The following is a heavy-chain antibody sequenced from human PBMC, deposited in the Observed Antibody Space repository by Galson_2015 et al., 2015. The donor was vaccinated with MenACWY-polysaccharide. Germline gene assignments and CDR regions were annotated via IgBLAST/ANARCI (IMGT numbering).Heavy chain of an antibody. Sequence: QSGAEVKKPGESLKISCKGSGYSFTSYWIGWVRQMPGKGLEWMGIIYPGDSDTRYSPSFQGQVTISADKSISTAYLQWSSLKASDTAMYYCARRVDTAMVNDYFDYWGQGTLVTVSS. J-gene: IGHJ4*02. CDR2: IYPGDSDT. V-gene: IGHV5-51*03. CDR3: ARRVDTAMVNDYFDY. D-gene: IGHD5-18*01. CDR1: GYSFTSYW.